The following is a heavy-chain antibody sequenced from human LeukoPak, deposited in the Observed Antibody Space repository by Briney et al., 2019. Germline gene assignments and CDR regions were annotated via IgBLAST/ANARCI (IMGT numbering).Heavy chain of an antibody. CDR3: ARGEIVVVPAAHGGFDY. CDR2: INHSGST. Sequence: SETLSLTCAVYGGSFSGYYWSWIRQPPGKGLEWIGEINHSGSTNYNPSLKSRVTISVDTSKNQFSLKLSSVTAADTAVYYCARGEIVVVPAAHGGFDYWGQGTLITVSS. D-gene: IGHD2-2*01. V-gene: IGHV4-34*01. CDR1: GGSFSGYY. J-gene: IGHJ4*02.